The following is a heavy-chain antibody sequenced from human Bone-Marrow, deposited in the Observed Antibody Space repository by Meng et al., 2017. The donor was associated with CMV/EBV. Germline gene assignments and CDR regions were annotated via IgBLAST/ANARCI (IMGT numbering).Heavy chain of an antibody. CDR3: ARDRGPDFWSGYYMGDYYYYGMDV. Sequence: GESLKISCAASGFTFSSYSMNWVRQAPGKGLEWVSSISSSSSYIYYADSVKGRFTISRDNAKNSLYLQMNSLRAEDTAVYYCARDRGPDFWSGYYMGDYYYYGMDVWGQGTTVTVSS. J-gene: IGHJ6*02. CDR1: GFTFSSYS. V-gene: IGHV3-21*01. D-gene: IGHD3-3*01. CDR2: ISSSSSYI.